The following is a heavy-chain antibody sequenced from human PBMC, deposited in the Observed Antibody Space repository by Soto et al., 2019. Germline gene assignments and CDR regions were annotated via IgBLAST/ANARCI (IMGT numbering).Heavy chain of an antibody. V-gene: IGHV1-3*01. CDR3: ARERSIAARPDWFDY. J-gene: IGHJ5*01. D-gene: IGHD6-6*01. Sequence: ASVKVSSTASGYTFTSYVMYWVRKAPGQRLEWMGWINAGNGNTKYSQKFQGRVTITRDTSASTAYMELSSLRSEDTAVYYCARERSIAARPDWFDYWGQGALVTVSS. CDR2: INAGNGNT. CDR1: GYTFTSYV.